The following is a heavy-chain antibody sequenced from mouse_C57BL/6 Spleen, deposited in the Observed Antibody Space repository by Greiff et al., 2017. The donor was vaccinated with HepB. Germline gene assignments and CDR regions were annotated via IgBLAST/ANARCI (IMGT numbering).Heavy chain of an antibody. J-gene: IGHJ1*03. CDR2: ISNGGGST. V-gene: IGHV5-12*01. D-gene: IGHD1-1*01. Sequence: EVKVVESGGGLVQPGGSLKLSCAASGFTFSDYYMYWVRQTPEKRLEWVAYISNGGGSTYYPDTVKGRFTISRDNAKNTLYLQMSRLKSEDTAMYYCARLGYGSSYGYFDVWGTGTTVTVSS. CDR1: GFTFSDYY. CDR3: ARLGYGSSYGYFDV.